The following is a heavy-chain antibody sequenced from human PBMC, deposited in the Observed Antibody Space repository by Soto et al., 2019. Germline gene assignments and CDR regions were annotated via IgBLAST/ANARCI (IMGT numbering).Heavy chain of an antibody. CDR3: ARDKVTMVRGVISPHFDP. D-gene: IGHD3-10*01. CDR2: ISSSSYI. J-gene: IGHJ5*02. V-gene: IGHV3-21*01. CDR1: GFTFSSYS. Sequence: GESLKISCAASGFTFSSYSMNWVRQAPGKGLEWVSSISSSSYIYYADSVKGRFTISRDNAKNSLYLQMNSLRAEDTAVYYCARDKVTMVRGVISPHFDPWGQGTLVTVSS.